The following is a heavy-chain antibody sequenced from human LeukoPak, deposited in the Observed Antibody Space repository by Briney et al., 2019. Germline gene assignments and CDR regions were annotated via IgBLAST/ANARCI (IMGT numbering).Heavy chain of an antibody. CDR2: ISAYNGNT. Sequence: ASVKVSCKASGYTFTSYGISWVRQAPGQGLEWMGWISAYNGNTNYAQKLQGRVTMTTDTSTSTAYMELRSLRSDDTAVYYCARDNYYDSSGYYSYWGQGTLVTVSS. CDR3: ARDNYYDSSGYYSY. V-gene: IGHV1-18*01. CDR1: GYTFTSYG. J-gene: IGHJ4*02. D-gene: IGHD3-22*01.